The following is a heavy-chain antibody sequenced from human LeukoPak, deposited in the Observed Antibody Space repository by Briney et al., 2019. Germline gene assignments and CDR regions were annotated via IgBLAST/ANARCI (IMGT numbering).Heavy chain of an antibody. D-gene: IGHD6-13*01. Sequence: SETLSLTCTVSGASISSHCWDWIRQPPGKGLEWIGYICHSGSTYYNPSLTSRVTMSLTTSKNQFSLTLSSVTAADTALYYCASRPGSNWYGVFDYWSQGTVVTVSS. CDR2: ICHSGST. CDR1: GASISSHC. J-gene: IGHJ4*02. V-gene: IGHV4-59*11. CDR3: ASRPGSNWYGVFDY.